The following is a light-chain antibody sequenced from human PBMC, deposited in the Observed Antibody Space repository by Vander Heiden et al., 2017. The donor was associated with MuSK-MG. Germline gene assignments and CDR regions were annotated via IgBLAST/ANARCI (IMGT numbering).Light chain of an antibody. V-gene: IGKV3-20*01. J-gene: IGKJ2*01. Sequence: EIVLTQSPGTLSLSPGARATFSCRASQSLSNSPLAWYQQKPGETPRLLIDGASSRPTGISDRCSGSGSGTDFTRTISRMEPEDVAVYYCQQYGNSPFTFGQGTKLEIK. CDR2: GAS. CDR1: QSLSNSP. CDR3: QQYGNSPFT.